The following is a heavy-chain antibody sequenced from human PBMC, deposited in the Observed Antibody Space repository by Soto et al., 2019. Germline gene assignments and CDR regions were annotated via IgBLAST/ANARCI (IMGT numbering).Heavy chain of an antibody. CDR2: TYYRSKWYN. Sequence: PSQTLSLTCAISGDSVSDNSAAWNWIRQSPSRGLEWLGRTYYRSKWYNDYAVSVKSRITVTPDTSKNQFSLHLNSVTPEYTAVYYFAREFPYYVISDSYLVYWGQGALVTVSS. CDR3: AREFPYYVISDSYLVY. D-gene: IGHD3-16*01. J-gene: IGHJ4*02. V-gene: IGHV6-1*01. CDR1: GDSVSDNSAA.